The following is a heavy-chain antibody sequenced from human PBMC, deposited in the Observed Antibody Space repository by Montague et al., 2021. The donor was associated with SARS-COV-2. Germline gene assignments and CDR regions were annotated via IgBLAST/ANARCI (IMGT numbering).Heavy chain of an antibody. D-gene: IGHD3-3*01. CDR2: TSYSGST. CDR1: GGSISPYY. J-gene: IGHJ6*02. V-gene: IGHV4-59*12. CDR3: SSWCEYSDSQYYYYAMDV. Sequence: SETLSLTCTVSGGSISPYYWSWIRQSPGKGLECIGYTSYSGSTDYNPSLKIRVTISIDTSKNQLSLKLSSGTAADTAVDDCSSWCEYSDSQYYYYAMDVWGQGTTVTVSS.